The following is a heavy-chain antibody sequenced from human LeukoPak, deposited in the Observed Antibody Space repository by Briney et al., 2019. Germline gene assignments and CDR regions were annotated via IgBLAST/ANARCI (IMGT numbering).Heavy chain of an antibody. Sequence: GGSLRLSCAASGFTFSSYSMNWVRQAPGKGLEWVSSISSSSSYIYYADSVKGRFTISRDNAKNLLYLQMNSLRAEDTAVYYCARGSSSGSYYGKVDSVDYWGQGTLVTVSS. D-gene: IGHD1-26*01. J-gene: IGHJ4*02. CDR3: ARGSSSGSYYGKVDSVDY. V-gene: IGHV3-21*01. CDR2: ISSSSSYI. CDR1: GFTFSSYS.